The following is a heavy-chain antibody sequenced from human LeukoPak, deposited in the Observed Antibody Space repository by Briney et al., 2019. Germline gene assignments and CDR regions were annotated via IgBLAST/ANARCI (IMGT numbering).Heavy chain of an antibody. CDR3: ATYIVGAYNWCDP. J-gene: IGHJ5*02. V-gene: IGHV4-59*01. CDR2: IHDSGRT. D-gene: IGHD1-26*01. Sequence: SETLSLTCAVSGGSISSYYWSWLRQPPGKGLEWVGYIHDSGRTNYNPSLNNRVTFSLDTSKNQFFLKLSSVTAADTAVYYCATYIVGAYNWCDPWGQGTLVTVSS. CDR1: GGSISSYY.